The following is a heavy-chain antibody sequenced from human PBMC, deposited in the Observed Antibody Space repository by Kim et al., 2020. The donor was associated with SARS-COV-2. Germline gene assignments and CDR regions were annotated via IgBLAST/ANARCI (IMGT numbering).Heavy chain of an antibody. CDR1: GGSFSGYY. CDR2: INHSGST. Sequence: SETLSLTCAVYGGSFSGYYWSWIRQPPGKGLEWIGEINHSGSTNYNPSLKSRVTISVDTSKNQFSLKLSSVTAADTAVYYCAIAVAGTRGHDYWGQGTLV. CDR3: AIAVAGTRGHDY. V-gene: IGHV4-34*01. J-gene: IGHJ4*02. D-gene: IGHD6-19*01.